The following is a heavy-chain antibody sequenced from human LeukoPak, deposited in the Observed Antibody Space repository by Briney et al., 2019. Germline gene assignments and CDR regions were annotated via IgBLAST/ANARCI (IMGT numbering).Heavy chain of an antibody. CDR1: GFIFSSYE. Sequence: GGSLRLSCAASGFIFSSYEMNWVRQAPGKGLEWVSYISSSGSIIYYADSVKGRFTISRDNAKNSVSLQMNRLRAEDTAVYYCARGFGGNSFGYWGQGTLVTVSS. CDR3: ARGFGGNSFGY. CDR2: ISSSGSII. V-gene: IGHV3-48*03. D-gene: IGHD4-23*01. J-gene: IGHJ4*02.